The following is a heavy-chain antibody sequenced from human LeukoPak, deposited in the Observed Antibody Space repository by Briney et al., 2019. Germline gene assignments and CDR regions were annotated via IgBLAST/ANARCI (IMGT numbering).Heavy chain of an antibody. CDR3: ARLLYYAGLLWFGESPINWFDP. V-gene: IGHV4-39*01. CDR2: IYYSGST. CDR1: GGSISSSSYY. D-gene: IGHD3-10*01. Sequence: SETLSLTCTVSGGSISSSSYYWGWIRQPPGKGLEWIGSIYYSGSTYYNPSLKSRVTISVDTSKNQFCLKLSSVTAADTAVYYCARLLYYAGLLWFGESPINWFDPWGQGTLVTVSS. J-gene: IGHJ5*02.